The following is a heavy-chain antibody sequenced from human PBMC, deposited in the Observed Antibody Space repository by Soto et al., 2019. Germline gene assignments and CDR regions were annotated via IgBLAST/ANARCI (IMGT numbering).Heavy chain of an antibody. Sequence: LSCAASGFTFSSYWMSWVRQAPGKGLEWVANIKQDGSEKYYVDSVKGRFTISRDNAKNSLYLQMNSLRTEDTAVYYCVTTGYNWNLHSGGLRLPIDYWG. D-gene: IGHD1-20*01. J-gene: IGHJ4*01. CDR3: VTTGYNWNLHSGGLRLPIDY. V-gene: IGHV3-7*01. CDR2: IKQDGSEK. CDR1: GFTFSSYW.